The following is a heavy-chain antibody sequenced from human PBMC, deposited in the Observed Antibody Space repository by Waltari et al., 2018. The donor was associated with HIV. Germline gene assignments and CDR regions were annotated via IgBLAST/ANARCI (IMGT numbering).Heavy chain of an antibody. CDR1: GGSISSYY. J-gene: IGHJ3*02. V-gene: IGHV4-59*01. D-gene: IGHD2-21*02. CDR3: ARGRAGGDPGWNDAFDI. CDR2: IYYSGST. Sequence: QVQLQESGPGLVKPSETLSLTCTVSGGSISSYYWSWIRQPPGKGLEWIGYIYYSGSTNYNPSLKSRVTISVDTSKNQFSLKLSSVTAADTAVYYCARGRAGGDPGWNDAFDIWGQGTMVTVSS.